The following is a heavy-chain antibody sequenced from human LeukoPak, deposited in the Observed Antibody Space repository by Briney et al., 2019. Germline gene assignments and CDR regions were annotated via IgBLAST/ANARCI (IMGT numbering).Heavy chain of an antibody. Sequence: PGGSLRLSCAASGFTFRSYSMNWVRQAPGKGLEWVSAISGSGGNTYYADSVKGRFSISRDNSKNTLYLQLNSLRAEDTAVYYCAKDGRRISMIAVVRRGHYFDYWGQGTLVTVSS. CDR2: ISGSGGNT. CDR1: GFTFRSYS. J-gene: IGHJ4*02. CDR3: AKDGRRISMIAVVRRGHYFDY. D-gene: IGHD3-22*01. V-gene: IGHV3-23*01.